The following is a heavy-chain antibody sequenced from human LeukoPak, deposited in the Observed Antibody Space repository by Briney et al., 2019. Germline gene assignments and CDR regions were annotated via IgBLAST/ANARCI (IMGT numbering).Heavy chain of an antibody. CDR1: GNTFTGYY. V-gene: IGHV1-2*02. CDR2: VNPNSGGT. D-gene: IGHD2-2*01. CDR3: ARDVYCSSTSCSLTDY. J-gene: IGHJ4*02. Sequence: ASVTVSCTASGNTFTGYYMHWVRQAPGQGLEWMGWVNPNSGGTNYAQKFQGRVTMTRDTSISTAYMELSRLRSDDTAVYYCARDVYCSSTSCSLTDYWGQGTLVTVSS.